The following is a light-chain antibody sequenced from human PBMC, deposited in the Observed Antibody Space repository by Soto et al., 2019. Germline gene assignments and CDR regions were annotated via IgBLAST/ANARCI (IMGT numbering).Light chain of an antibody. CDR3: QQYGSSPRT. J-gene: IGKJ1*01. V-gene: IGKV3-20*01. CDR2: GAS. CDR1: QSVSSSY. Sequence: EIALTQSPATLSLSPGERTTLSCRASQSVSSSYLAWYQQKPGQAPRLLIYGASNRATGIPDRFSGSGSGTDFTLTISRLEPEDFAVYYCQQYGSSPRTFGQGTKVDIK.